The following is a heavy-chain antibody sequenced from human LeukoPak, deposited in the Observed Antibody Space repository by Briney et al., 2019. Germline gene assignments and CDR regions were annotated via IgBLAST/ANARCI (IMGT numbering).Heavy chain of an antibody. J-gene: IGHJ4*02. Sequence: GGSLRLSCAASGFTFSSYWMSWVRQAPGKGLEWVGRIKSKTDGGTTDYAAPVKGRFTISRDDSKNTLYLQMNSLKTEDTAVYYCTTAEWELTADFDYWGQGTLVTVSS. CDR2: IKSKTDGGTT. CDR1: GFTFSSYW. D-gene: IGHD1-26*01. V-gene: IGHV3-15*01. CDR3: TTAEWELTADFDY.